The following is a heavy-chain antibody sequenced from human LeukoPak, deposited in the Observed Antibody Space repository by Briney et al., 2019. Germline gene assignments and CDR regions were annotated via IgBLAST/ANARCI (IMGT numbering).Heavy chain of an antibody. Sequence: GGSLRLSCAASGFTLSTYSMNWVRQAPGKGLEWVSSISSYITYTYSADSVKSRFTVSRDSAKNSLYLQMNSLRAEDTAVYYCARGNRLDYWGQGTLVTVSS. D-gene: IGHD1-14*01. J-gene: IGHJ4*02. CDR2: ISSYITYT. CDR1: GFTLSTYS. CDR3: ARGNRLDY. V-gene: IGHV3-21*01.